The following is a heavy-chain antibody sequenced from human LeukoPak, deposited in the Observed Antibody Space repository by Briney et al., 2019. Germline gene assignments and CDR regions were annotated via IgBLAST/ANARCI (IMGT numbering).Heavy chain of an antibody. V-gene: IGHV4-4*07. CDR1: GGSISSYY. Sequence: SETLSLTCTVSGGSISSYYWSWIRQPAGKGLEWIGRIYTSGSTNYNPSLKSRVTMSVDTSKNKFSLKLSSVTAADTAVYYCARANGSGSYYLRFDYWGQGTLVTVSS. D-gene: IGHD3-10*01. CDR3: ARANGSGSYYLRFDY. J-gene: IGHJ4*02. CDR2: IYTSGST.